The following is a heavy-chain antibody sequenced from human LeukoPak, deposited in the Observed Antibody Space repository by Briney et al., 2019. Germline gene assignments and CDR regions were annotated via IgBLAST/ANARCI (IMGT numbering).Heavy chain of an antibody. CDR1: GGTLSSYA. CDR3: ARDLGGIGELLG. J-gene: IGHJ4*02. CDR2: IIPIFGTA. D-gene: IGHD3-10*01. Sequence: SVKVSCKASGGTLSSYAISWVRQAPGQGLEWMGGIIPIFGTANYAQKFQGRVTITADESTSTAYMELSSLRSEDTAVYYCARDLGGIGELLGWGQGTLVTVSS. V-gene: IGHV1-69*13.